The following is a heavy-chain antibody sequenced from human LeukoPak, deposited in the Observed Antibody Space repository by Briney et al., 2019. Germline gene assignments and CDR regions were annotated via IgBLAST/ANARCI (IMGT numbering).Heavy chain of an antibody. CDR3: ARLRDSSGYYHYYYYGMDV. J-gene: IGHJ6*02. V-gene: IGHV1-8*01. Sequence: ASVKVSCKASGYTFTSYDINWVRQATGQGLEWMGWMNPNSGNTGYAQKFQGRVTMTRNTSISTAYMELSSLRSEDTAAYYCARLRDSSGYYHYYYYGMDVWGQGTTVTVSS. CDR2: MNPNSGNT. D-gene: IGHD3-22*01. CDR1: GYTFTSYD.